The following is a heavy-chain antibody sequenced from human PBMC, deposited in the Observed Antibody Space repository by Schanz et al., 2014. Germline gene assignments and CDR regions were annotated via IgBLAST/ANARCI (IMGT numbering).Heavy chain of an antibody. CDR3: ARDRRFFDRDDLYYFDS. CDR2: ISAYNGNT. J-gene: IGHJ4*02. CDR1: GYTFTTYA. V-gene: IGHV1-18*01. Sequence: QVQLVQSGAEVKKPGASVRVSCKASGYTFTTYAMSWVRQAPGQGLEWVGWISAYNGNTKYPQKLQGRVTMTTDTSTSTVYMELRSLRSDDTAVYYCARDRRFFDRDDLYYFDSWGQGTLVTVSS. D-gene: IGHD3-3*01.